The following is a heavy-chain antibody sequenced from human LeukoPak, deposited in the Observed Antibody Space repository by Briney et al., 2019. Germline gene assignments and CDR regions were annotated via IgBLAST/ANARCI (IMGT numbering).Heavy chain of an antibody. CDR1: GGSISSYY. J-gene: IGHJ4*02. D-gene: IGHD2-2*01. Sequence: PSETLSLTCTASGGSISSYYWSWIRQPAGKGLEWIGRIYTSGSTNYNPSLKSRVTTSVDTSKNQFSLKLSSVTAADTAVHYCARDCSSTSCTPFDYWGQGTLVTVSS. CDR3: ARDCSSTSCTPFDY. CDR2: IYTSGST. V-gene: IGHV4-4*07.